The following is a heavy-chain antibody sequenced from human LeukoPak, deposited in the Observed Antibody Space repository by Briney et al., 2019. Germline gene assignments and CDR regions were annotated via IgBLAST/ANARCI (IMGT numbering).Heavy chain of an antibody. CDR2: ISSSSSCT. CDR1: GFTFSDYY. V-gene: IGHV3-11*06. D-gene: IGHD1-14*01. CDR3: ARETPDAFDI. J-gene: IGHJ3*02. Sequence: GGSLRLSCAASGFTFSDYYMSWIRQAPGKGLECVSYISSSSSCTNYADSVKGRFTISRVNAKNSLYLQMNSLRDEDTAVYYCARETPDAFDIWGQGTMVTVS.